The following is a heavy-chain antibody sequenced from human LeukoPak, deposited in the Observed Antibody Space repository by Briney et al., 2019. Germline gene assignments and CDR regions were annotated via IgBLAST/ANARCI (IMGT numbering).Heavy chain of an antibody. V-gene: IGHV3-7*01. J-gene: IGHJ4*02. D-gene: IGHD6-19*01. CDR1: GFTFSSYW. CDR3: AREYSSDWPTRFDY. Sequence: GGSLRLSCAASGFTFSSYWMTWVRQAPGKGLEWVATIKQDGSERYYVDSVKGRFSISRDNARNSLCLQMNSLRAEDTAVYYCAREYSSDWPTRFDYWGQGTLVTVSS. CDR2: IKQDGSER.